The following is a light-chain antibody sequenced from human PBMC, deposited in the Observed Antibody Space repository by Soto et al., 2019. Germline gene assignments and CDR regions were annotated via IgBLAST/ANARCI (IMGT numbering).Light chain of an antibody. V-gene: IGKV3-20*01. CDR3: QQYVSSPRT. CDR2: GAS. J-gene: IGKJ1*01. Sequence: EIVLTQSPGTLSLSPGERATLSCRASQSVSSSYLAWHRQKPGQAPRRLIYGASSTATGIPDRFSRSGSGTDFTLTISRLEPEDFAVYYCQQYVSSPRTFGQGTKVDIK. CDR1: QSVSSSY.